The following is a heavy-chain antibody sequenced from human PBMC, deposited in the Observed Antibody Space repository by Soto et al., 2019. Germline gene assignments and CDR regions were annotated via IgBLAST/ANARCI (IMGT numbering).Heavy chain of an antibody. D-gene: IGHD5-18*01. Sequence: NPSETLSLTCTVSGGSISSYYWSWIRQPPGEGLEWIGYIYYSGSTNYNPSLKSRVTISVDTSKNQFSLKLSSVTAADTAVYYCARVRRYSATFPPYGMDVWGQGTTVTVSS. CDR1: GGSISSYY. CDR3: ARVRRYSATFPPYGMDV. J-gene: IGHJ6*02. V-gene: IGHV4-59*01. CDR2: IYYSGST.